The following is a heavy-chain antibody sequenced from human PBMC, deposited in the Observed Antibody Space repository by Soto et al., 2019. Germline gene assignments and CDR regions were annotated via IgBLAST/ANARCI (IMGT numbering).Heavy chain of an antibody. J-gene: IGHJ5*02. D-gene: IGHD5-12*01. V-gene: IGHV1-46*01. CDR2: INPSGGST. Sequence: ASVKVSCKASGYSFTSYYIHWVRQAPGQGLEWMGIINPSGGSTTYTQKFQGRVTMTRDTSTSTVYMELSSLRSEDTAVYYCARSGYSGYDRVPWGQGTLVTVSS. CDR3: ARSGYSGYDRVP. CDR1: GYSFTSYY.